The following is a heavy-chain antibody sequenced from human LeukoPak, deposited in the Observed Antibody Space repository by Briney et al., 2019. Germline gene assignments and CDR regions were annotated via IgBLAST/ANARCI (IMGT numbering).Heavy chain of an antibody. CDR2: IKQDGSEK. V-gene: IGHV3-7*01. CDR1: GFTFSSYW. CDR3: ARDYSSSWETFDY. D-gene: IGHD6-13*01. J-gene: IGHJ4*02. Sequence: GGSLRLSCAASGFTFSSYWMSWVRQAPGKGLEWVANIKQDGSEKYYVDSVKGRFTISRDNAKNSLYLQMNSLRAEDTAVYYCARDYSSSWETFDYWGQGTLVTVSS.